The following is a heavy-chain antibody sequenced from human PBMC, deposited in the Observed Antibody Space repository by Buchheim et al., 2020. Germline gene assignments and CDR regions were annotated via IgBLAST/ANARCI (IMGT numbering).Heavy chain of an antibody. Sequence: QVQLVESGGGVVQPGRSLRLSCAASGFTFSSYAMHWVRQAPGKGLEWVAVISYDGSNKYYADSVKGRFTISRDNSKKTLYLQMNSLRAEDTAVYYCARDRGYGYRTYYYYYGMDVWGQGTT. CDR3: ARDRGYGYRTYYYYYGMDV. CDR2: ISYDGSNK. CDR1: GFTFSSYA. J-gene: IGHJ6*02. V-gene: IGHV3-30-3*01. D-gene: IGHD5-18*01.